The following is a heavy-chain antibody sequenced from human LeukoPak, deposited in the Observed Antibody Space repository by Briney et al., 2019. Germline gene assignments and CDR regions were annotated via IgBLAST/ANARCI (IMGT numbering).Heavy chain of an antibody. J-gene: IGHJ4*02. D-gene: IGHD3-16*02. CDR3: ARARGLSPYFDY. Sequence: SETLSLTCTVSGGSLSSYYWSWIRQPPGKGLEWIGYIYYSGSTNYNPSLKSRVTISVDTSKNQFSLKLSSVTAADTAVYYCARARGLSPYFDYWGQGTLVTVSS. CDR2: IYYSGST. CDR1: GGSLSSYY. V-gene: IGHV4-59*01.